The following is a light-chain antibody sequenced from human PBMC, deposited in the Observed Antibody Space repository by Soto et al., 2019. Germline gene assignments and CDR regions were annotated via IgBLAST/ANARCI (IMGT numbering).Light chain of an antibody. CDR1: QSVSSY. CDR3: QQYSNWPPIT. Sequence: EIVMTQSRSSLSLSPVEIATLSCRVSQSVSSYLAWYQQKPGQAPRLLIYDTSTRATGIPARFSGSGSGTEFTLTISSLQSEGFAVYYCQQYSNWPPITFGQGTRLEI. J-gene: IGKJ5*01. V-gene: IGKV3-15*01. CDR2: DTS.